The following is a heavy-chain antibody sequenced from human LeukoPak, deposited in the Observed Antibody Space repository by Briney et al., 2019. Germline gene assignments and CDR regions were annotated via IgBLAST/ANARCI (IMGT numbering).Heavy chain of an antibody. CDR1: GFTFDDYA. D-gene: IGHD3-16*02. CDR2: ISYDGSNK. J-gene: IGHJ3*02. V-gene: IGHV3-30*18. Sequence: GGSLRLSCAASGFTFDDYAMHWVRQAPGKGLEWVAVISYDGSNKYYADSVKGRFTISRDNSKNTLYLQMNSLRAEDTAVYYCAKHRSDYVWGSYRNDAFDIWGQGTMVTVSS. CDR3: AKHRSDYVWGSYRNDAFDI.